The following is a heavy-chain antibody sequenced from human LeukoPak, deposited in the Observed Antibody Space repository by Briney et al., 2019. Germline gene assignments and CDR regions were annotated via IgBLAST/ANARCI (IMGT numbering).Heavy chain of an antibody. J-gene: IGHJ4*02. CDR2: IYYSGST. D-gene: IGHD6-19*01. CDR3: ARARYSSGWYLFDY. V-gene: IGHV4-31*03. Sequence: PSETLSLTCTVSGGSISSGGYYWSWIRQHPGKGLEWIGYIYYSGSTYYNPSLKSRVTISVDTSKNQFSLKLSSVTAADTAVYYCARARYSSGWYLFDYWGQGTLVTVSS. CDR1: GGSISSGGYY.